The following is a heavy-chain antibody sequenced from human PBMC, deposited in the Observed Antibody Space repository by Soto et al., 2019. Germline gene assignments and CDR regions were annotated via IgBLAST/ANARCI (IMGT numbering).Heavy chain of an antibody. V-gene: IGHV3-33*01. D-gene: IGHD7-27*01. CDR2: VWHDGSNK. J-gene: IGHJ4*02. CDR3: ARDSAWVFDY. CDR1: GFTFSSYG. Sequence: QVQVVESGGGVVQPGRSLRLSCAASGFTFSSYGIHWVRQAPGKGLGWVAIVWHDGSNKYYADSVEGRFTISRDNSRNTVYLQMNSLRVEDTAVYYSARDSAWVFDYWGQGTLVTVSS.